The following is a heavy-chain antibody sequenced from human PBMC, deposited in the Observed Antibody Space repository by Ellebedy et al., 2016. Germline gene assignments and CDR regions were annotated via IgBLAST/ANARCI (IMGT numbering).Heavy chain of an antibody. D-gene: IGHD6-19*01. CDR3: AREGLPVAADH. CDR1: GFSFGFHW. CDR2: MNGDASEK. V-gene: IGHV3-7*03. J-gene: IGHJ4*02. Sequence: GGSLRLXCAASGFSFGFHWMTWVRQAPGKGLEWVANMNGDASEKFYVDSVKGRFSISRDNAINSLFLQMNSLRVEDTAMYYCAREGLPVAADHWGQGTLVTVAS.